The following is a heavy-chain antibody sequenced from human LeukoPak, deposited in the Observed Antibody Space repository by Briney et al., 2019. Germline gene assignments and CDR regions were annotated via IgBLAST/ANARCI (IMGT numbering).Heavy chain of an antibody. CDR2: ISRSGDST. V-gene: IGHV3-23*01. CDR3: ARNLPAGYDYDYAFELQL. Sequence: RGSLRLSCAASGFSFSNYGMNWVRQAPGKGLEWVAAISRSGDSTYYAASVKGRFTISRDNSENTLFLQMNSLRADDTAVYFCARNLPAGYDYDYAFELQLWGQGTLVTVSS. J-gene: IGHJ4*02. D-gene: IGHD2-2*01. CDR1: GFSFSNYG.